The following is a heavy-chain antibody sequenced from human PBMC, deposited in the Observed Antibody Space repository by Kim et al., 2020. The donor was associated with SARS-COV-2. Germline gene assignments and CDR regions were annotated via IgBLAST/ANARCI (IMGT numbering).Heavy chain of an antibody. CDR3: GRVQWLVPYDYYGMDV. Sequence: SETLSLTCTVSGYSISSGYYWGWIRQPPGKGLEWIGSIYHSGSTYYNPSLKSLVTISVDTSKNQFSLKLSPVTAADTAVYYCGRVQWLVPYDYYGMDVWG. V-gene: IGHV4-38-2*02. CDR2: IYHSGST. D-gene: IGHD6-19*01. J-gene: IGHJ6*01. CDR1: GYSISSGYY.